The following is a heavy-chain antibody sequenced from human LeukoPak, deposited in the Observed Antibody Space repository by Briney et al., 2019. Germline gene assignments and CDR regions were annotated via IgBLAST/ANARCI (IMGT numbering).Heavy chain of an antibody. Sequence: SVKVSCKASGGTFSSYAISWVRQAPGQGLEWMGGIIPIFGTANYAQKFQGRVTITADKSTSTAYMELSSLRSEDTAVYYCARDYGDYGYYFDYWGQGTLVTVSS. CDR1: GGTFSSYA. D-gene: IGHD4-17*01. CDR3: ARDYGDYGYYFDY. CDR2: IIPIFGTA. V-gene: IGHV1-69*06. J-gene: IGHJ4*02.